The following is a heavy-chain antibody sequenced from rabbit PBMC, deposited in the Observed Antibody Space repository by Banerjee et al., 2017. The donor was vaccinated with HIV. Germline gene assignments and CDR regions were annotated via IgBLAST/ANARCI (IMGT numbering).Heavy chain of an antibody. CDR1: GFSFSSSYY. J-gene: IGHJ4*01. CDR3: ARGDDGDPSYGYALSL. V-gene: IGHV1S40*01. Sequence: QSLEESGGGLVTPGASLTLTCTASGFSFSSSYYMCWVRQAPGKGLEWIACIYAGSSGSTYYASWAKGRFTISKTSSTTVTLQITSLTAADTATYFCARGDDGDPSYGYALSLWGPGTLVTVS. CDR2: IYAGSSGST. D-gene: IGHD6-1*01.